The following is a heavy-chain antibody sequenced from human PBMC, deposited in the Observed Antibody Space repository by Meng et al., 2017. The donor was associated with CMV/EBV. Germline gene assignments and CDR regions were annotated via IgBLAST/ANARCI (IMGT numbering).Heavy chain of an antibody. D-gene: IGHD1-26*01. J-gene: IGHJ4*02. Sequence: SCKASGYTFSNYYAHWVRQAPGQGLEWMGVINPRGDITTYAQKFQGRATMTRDTSANTVHMDLSSLGSEDTAVYYCAREKGDTNYFDSWGQGTLVTVSS. V-gene: IGHV1-46*01. CDR3: AREKGDTNYFDS. CDR2: INPRGDIT. CDR1: GYTFSNYY.